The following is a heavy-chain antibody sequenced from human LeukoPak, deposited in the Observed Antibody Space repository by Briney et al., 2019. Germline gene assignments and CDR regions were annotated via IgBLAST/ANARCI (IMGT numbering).Heavy chain of an antibody. D-gene: IGHD4-17*01. Sequence: GGSLRLSCVASGLTFSDTNLAWIRQAPGKGLEWISYIRRVPTDLYYADSVKGRFTITRDNAKNSLYLQMNSLRAEDTANYYCARRARDFGDSHAFDVWGQGTMVTVSS. V-gene: IGHV3-11*01. J-gene: IGHJ3*01. CDR3: ARRARDFGDSHAFDV. CDR2: IRRVPTDL. CDR1: GLTFSDTN.